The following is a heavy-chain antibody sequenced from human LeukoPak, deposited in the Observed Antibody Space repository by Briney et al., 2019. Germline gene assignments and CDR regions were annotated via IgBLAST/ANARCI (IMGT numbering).Heavy chain of an antibody. D-gene: IGHD3-9*01. CDR1: GYTFTSYD. CDR3: ARGSSYYDILTGYYT. Sequence: EASVKVSCKASGYTFTSYDINWVRQATGQGLEWMGWMNPNSGNTGYAQKFQGSVTITRNTSISTAYMELSSLRSEDTAVYYCARGSSYYDILTGYYTWGQGTLVTVSS. V-gene: IGHV1-8*03. CDR2: MNPNSGNT. J-gene: IGHJ4*02.